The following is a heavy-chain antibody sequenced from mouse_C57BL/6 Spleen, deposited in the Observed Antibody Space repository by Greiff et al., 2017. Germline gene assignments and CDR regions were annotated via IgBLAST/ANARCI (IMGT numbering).Heavy chain of an antibody. CDR3: ARSGGSSRSGYVDV. J-gene: IGHJ1*03. Sequence: QVQLQQPGAELVMPGASVKLSCKASGYTFTSYWMHWVKQRPGQGLEWIGEIDPSDSYTNYNQKFKGKSTLTVDKSSSTAYMQLSSLTSEDSAVYYCARSGGSSRSGYVDVWGTGTTVTVSS. CDR2: IDPSDSYT. CDR1: GYTFTSYW. D-gene: IGHD1-1*01. V-gene: IGHV1-69*01.